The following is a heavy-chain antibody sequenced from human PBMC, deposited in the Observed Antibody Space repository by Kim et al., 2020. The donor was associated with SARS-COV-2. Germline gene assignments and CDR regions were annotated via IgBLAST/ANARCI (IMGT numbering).Heavy chain of an antibody. CDR2: ISYDGSNK. CDR3: ARDFSGYDSYYFDY. CDR1: GFTFSSYA. Sequence: GGSLRLSCAASGFTFSSYAMHWVRQAPGKGLEWVAVISYDGSNKYYADSVKGRFTISRDNSKNTLYLQMNSLRAEDTAVYYCARDFSGYDSYYFDYWGQG. J-gene: IGHJ4*02. D-gene: IGHD5-12*01. V-gene: IGHV3-30*04.